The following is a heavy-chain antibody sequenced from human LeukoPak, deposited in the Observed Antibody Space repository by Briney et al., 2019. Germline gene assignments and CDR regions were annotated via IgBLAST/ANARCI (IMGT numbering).Heavy chain of an antibody. CDR2: FDPEDGET. J-gene: IGHJ4*02. CDR1: GYTLTELS. Sequence: ASVTVSFKVSGYTLTELSMHWVRQAPGKGLEWMGGFDPEDGETIYAQKFQGRVTMTEDTSTDTAYMELSSLRSEDTAVYYCATAKKRRPTRSLGYWGQGTLVTVSS. D-gene: IGHD2-15*01. CDR3: ATAKKRRPTRSLGY. V-gene: IGHV1-24*01.